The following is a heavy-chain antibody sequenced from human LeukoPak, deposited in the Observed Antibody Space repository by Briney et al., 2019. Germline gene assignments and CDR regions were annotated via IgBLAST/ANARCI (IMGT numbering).Heavy chain of an antibody. V-gene: IGHV4-59*08. CDR3: ARQYYDILTGYYAGAFDI. CDR2: IYYSGST. Sequence: SETLSLTCTVSGGSISSYYWSWIRQPPGKGLEWIGYIYYSGSTNYNPSLKSRVTISVDTSKNQFSLKLSSVTAADTAVYYCARQYYDILTGYYAGAFDIWGQGTMVTVSP. CDR1: GGSISSYY. D-gene: IGHD3-9*01. J-gene: IGHJ3*02.